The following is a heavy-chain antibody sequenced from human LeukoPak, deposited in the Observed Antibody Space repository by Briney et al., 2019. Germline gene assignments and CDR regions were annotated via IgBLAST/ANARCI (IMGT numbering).Heavy chain of an antibody. V-gene: IGHV4-34*01. Sequence: SETLSLTCAVYGGSFSGYYWSWIRQPPGKGLEWIGEINHSGSTNYSPSLKSRVTISVDTSKNQFSLNLSSVTAADTAVFYCARRSGSCHYYMDVWSKGTTVTVSS. D-gene: IGHD1-26*01. J-gene: IGHJ6*03. CDR2: INHSGST. CDR3: ARRSGSCHYYMDV. CDR1: GGSFSGYY.